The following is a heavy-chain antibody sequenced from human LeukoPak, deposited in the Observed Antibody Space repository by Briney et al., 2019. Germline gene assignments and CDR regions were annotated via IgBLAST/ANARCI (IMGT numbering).Heavy chain of an antibody. Sequence: SGGSLRPSCAASAFTFSRYSMNWVRQAPGKGLEWVSVISYSGGTTSYADSVKGRFTISRDNSKDTLYLQMNSLRAEDTAVYYCARGGLSTTVTRHLDYWGQGTLVTVSS. CDR2: ISYSGGTT. J-gene: IGHJ4*02. CDR3: ARGGLSTTVTRHLDY. V-gene: IGHV3-23*01. CDR1: AFTFSRYS. D-gene: IGHD1-1*01.